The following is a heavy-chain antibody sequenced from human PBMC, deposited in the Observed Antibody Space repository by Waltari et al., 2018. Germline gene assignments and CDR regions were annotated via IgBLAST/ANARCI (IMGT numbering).Heavy chain of an antibody. V-gene: IGHV1-2*06. D-gene: IGHD2-21*01. CDR2: INPNSGGT. Sequence: QVQLVQSGAEVKKPGASVKVSCKASGSTFTGYYMHWVRQSPGQGLEWMGRINPNSGGTNYAQKFQGRVTMTRDTSISTAYMELSRLRSDDTAVYYCARVCGADCGDGGGYWGQGTLVTVSS. J-gene: IGHJ4*02. CDR3: ARVCGADCGDGGGY. CDR1: GSTFTGYY.